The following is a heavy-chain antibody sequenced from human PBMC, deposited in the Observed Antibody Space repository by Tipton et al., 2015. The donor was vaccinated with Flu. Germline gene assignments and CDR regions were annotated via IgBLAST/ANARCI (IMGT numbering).Heavy chain of an antibody. V-gene: IGHV3-48*03. D-gene: IGHD3-16*01. CDR2: ITSSGTTK. Sequence: SLRLSCVASGFAFSSYEMNWVRQAPGKGLEWVSHITSSGTTKYYADSVKGRFTISRDNAKNSLYLQMNSLRAEDTAVYYCARGFIRLCDFWGQGTLVTVPS. CDR1: GFAFSSYE. J-gene: IGHJ4*02. CDR3: ARGFIRLCDF.